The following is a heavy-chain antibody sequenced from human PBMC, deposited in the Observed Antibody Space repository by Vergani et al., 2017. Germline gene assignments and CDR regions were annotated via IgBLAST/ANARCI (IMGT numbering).Heavy chain of an antibody. V-gene: IGHV3-23*04. CDR1: GGTFSSYA. D-gene: IGHD3-3*01. Sequence: VQLVQSGAEVKKPGSSVKVSCKASGGTFSSYAMSWVRQAPGKGLEWVSAISGSGGSTYYADSVKGRFTISRDNSKNTLYLQMNSLRAEDTAVYYCAKDRVVFGVVKGDWYFDLWGRGTLVTVSS. CDR2: ISGSGGST. J-gene: IGHJ2*01. CDR3: AKDRVVFGVVKGDWYFDL.